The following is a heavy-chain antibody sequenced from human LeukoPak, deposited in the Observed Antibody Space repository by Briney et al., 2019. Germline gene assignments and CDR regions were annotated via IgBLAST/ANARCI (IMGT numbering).Heavy chain of an antibody. CDR2: INPNSGGT. J-gene: IGHJ4*02. D-gene: IGHD2-21*02. CDR3: ARELCGGDCHSFDY. Sequence: ASVKVSCKASGYTFTRYYMHWVRQAPGQGLEWMGWINPNSGGTNYAQKFQGRVTMTRDTSISTAYMELSRLRSDDTAVYYCARELCGGDCHSFDYWGQGTLVTVSS. CDR1: GYTFTRYY. V-gene: IGHV1-2*02.